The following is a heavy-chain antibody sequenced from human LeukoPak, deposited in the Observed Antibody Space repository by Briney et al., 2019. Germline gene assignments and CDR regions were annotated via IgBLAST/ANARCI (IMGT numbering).Heavy chain of an antibody. J-gene: IGHJ4*02. Sequence: ASVKVSCNASGYTFTSYGISWLRQAPGQRLEWMGWISAYNGNTNYAQKLQGRVTMTTDTSTSTAYMELRSLRSDDTAVYYCAREVIPYYYDSSGCRPYFDYWGEGALVTVSS. D-gene: IGHD3-22*01. V-gene: IGHV1-18*01. CDR3: AREVIPYYYDSSGCRPYFDY. CDR1: GYTFTSYG. CDR2: ISAYNGNT.